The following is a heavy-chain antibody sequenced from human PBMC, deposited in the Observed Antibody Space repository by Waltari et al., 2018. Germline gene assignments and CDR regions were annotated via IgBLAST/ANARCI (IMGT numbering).Heavy chain of an antibody. CDR1: GYTLPEFS. J-gene: IGHJ4*02. CDR2: FDPEDGET. V-gene: IGHV1-24*01. Sequence: QVQLVQSGAEVKKPGASVKVSCKVSGYTLPEFSMHWVRPAPGKGLEWMGGFDPEDGETIYAQKFQGRVTMTEDTSTDTAYMELSSLRSEDTAVYYCATRRGGSYYPTRYYFDYWGQGTLVTVSS. CDR3: ATRRGGSYYPTRYYFDY. D-gene: IGHD1-26*01.